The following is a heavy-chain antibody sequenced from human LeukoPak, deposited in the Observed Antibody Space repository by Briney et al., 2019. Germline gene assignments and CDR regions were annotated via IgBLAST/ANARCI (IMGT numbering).Heavy chain of an antibody. D-gene: IGHD3-22*01. Sequence: PGGSLRLSCAASGFTFSSYVMSWVRQAPGKGLVWVSTISGSGASTYYAESVKGRFTLSRDNSKNTLYLQMHSLRAEDTALYYCARSSYYDTSGYYYIDAFDIWGHGTLVTVSS. J-gene: IGHJ3*02. CDR3: ARSSYYDTSGYYYIDAFDI. CDR1: GFTFSSYV. V-gene: IGHV3-23*01. CDR2: ISGSGAST.